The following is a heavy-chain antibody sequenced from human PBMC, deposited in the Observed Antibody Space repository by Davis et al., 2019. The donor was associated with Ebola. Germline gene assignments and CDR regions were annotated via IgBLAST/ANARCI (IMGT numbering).Heavy chain of an antibody. CDR3: ARELRYPSGGSDYYYYYGMDV. Sequence: PGGSLGLSCAASGFTFSDYYMSWIRQAPGKGLEWVSYISSSGSTIYYADSVKGRFTISRDNAKNSLYLQMNSLRAEDTAVYYCARELRYPSGGSDYYYYYGMDVWGQGTTVTVSS. CDR2: ISSSGSTI. CDR1: GFTFSDYY. V-gene: IGHV3-11*01. J-gene: IGHJ6*02. D-gene: IGHD3-9*01.